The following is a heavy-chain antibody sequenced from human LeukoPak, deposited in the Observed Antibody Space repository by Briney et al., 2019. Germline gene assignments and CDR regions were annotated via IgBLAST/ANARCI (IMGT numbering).Heavy chain of an antibody. Sequence: CLRLSCVQSGFSFSVDTTYSVPQAPEGSLGWVSGTFWNSRSIGYANSVKGRFTSSRDNAKNSLYLQLNSRRAEDRALYYCANDVQGSYGSGIYYSHWGQGTLVTVSS. V-gene: IGHV3-9*01. J-gene: IGHJ4*02. CDR3: ANDVQGSYGSGIYYSH. D-gene: IGHD3-10*01. CDR2: TFWNSRSI. CDR1: GFSFSVDT.